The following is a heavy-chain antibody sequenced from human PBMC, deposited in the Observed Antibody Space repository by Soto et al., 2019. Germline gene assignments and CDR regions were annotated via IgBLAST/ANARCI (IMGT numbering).Heavy chain of an antibody. CDR2: ISAYNGNT. D-gene: IGHD3-9*01. CDR3: ARVRGEAYYDILTGDY. CDR1: GYTFTSYG. J-gene: IGHJ4*02. Sequence: ASVKVSCKASGYTFTSYGISWVRQAPGQGLEWMGWISAYNGNTNYAQKLQGRVTMTTDTSTSTAYMELRSLRSDDTAVYYCARVRGEAYYDILTGDYWGQGPLVTVSS. V-gene: IGHV1-18*01.